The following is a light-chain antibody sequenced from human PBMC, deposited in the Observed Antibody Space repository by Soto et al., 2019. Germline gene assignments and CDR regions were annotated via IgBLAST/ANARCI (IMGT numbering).Light chain of an antibody. CDR1: QNVNAN. CDR3: QQYNTWLWT. Sequence: EVVMTQSPATLSVSPGERATLSCRASQNVNANLAWYQQKPGQAPRLLIHGASTRATGIPARFSGSGFGTEFILTFSSLQSEEFAVYYCQQYNTWLWTFGQGTKVEGK. J-gene: IGKJ1*01. CDR2: GAS. V-gene: IGKV3-15*01.